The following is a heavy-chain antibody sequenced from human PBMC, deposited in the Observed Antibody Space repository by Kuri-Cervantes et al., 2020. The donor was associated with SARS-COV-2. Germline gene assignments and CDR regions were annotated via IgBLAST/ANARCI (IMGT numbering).Heavy chain of an antibody. D-gene: IGHD3-10*01. CDR2: IYYSGST. V-gene: IGHV4-39*01. J-gene: IGHJ4*02. CDR3: ARGRPHRLLWFGDLCDY. CDR1: GGSISSSSYY. Sequence: SETLSLTCTVSGGSISSSSYYWGWIRQPPGRGLEWIGSIYYSGSTYYNPSLKSRVTISVDTSKNQFSLKLSSVTAADTAVYYCARGRPHRLLWFGDLCDYWGQGTLVTVSS.